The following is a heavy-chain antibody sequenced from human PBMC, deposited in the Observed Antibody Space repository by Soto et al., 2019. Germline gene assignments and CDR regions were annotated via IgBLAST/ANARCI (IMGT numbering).Heavy chain of an antibody. CDR1: GFTFSSYG. CDR2: ISYDGSNK. J-gene: IGHJ6*02. Sequence: GGSLRLSCAASGFTFSSYGMHWVRQAPGKGLEWVAVISYDGSNKYYADSVKGRFTISRDNSKKTLYLQMNSLRAEDTAVYYCAKDETGSSPQYYYYYYGMDFWGQGTTVTVSS. D-gene: IGHD6-19*01. V-gene: IGHV3-30*18. CDR3: AKDETGSSPQYYYYYYGMDF.